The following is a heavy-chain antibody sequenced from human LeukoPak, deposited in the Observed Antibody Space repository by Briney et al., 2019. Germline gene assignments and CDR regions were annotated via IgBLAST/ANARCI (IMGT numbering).Heavy chain of an antibody. CDR2: ISSRSSTI. Sequence: GGSLTLSCAASGFPFSIYRMHWVREAPGKGLEWVSYISSRSSTIYYADSVKGRFTISRDNAKNSLYLQMNSLRDEDTAVYYCAREGGILTIDAFDIWGRGTMVTVSS. CDR3: AREGGILTIDAFDI. CDR1: GFPFSIYR. J-gene: IGHJ3*02. V-gene: IGHV3-48*02. D-gene: IGHD1-26*01.